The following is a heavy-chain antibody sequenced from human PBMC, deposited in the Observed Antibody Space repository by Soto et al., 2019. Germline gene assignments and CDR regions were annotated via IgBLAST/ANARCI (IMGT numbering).Heavy chain of an antibody. CDR1: GGTYSSYA. J-gene: IGHJ4*02. Sequence: SVKVSCKASGGTYSSYAISWVRQDPGQGLEWMGGIIPIFGTANYAQKFQGRVTITADESTSTAYMGLSSLRSEDTAVYYCARFSKYYGSGSYWDYFDYWGQGTLVTVSS. D-gene: IGHD3-10*01. CDR2: IIPIFGTA. V-gene: IGHV1-69*01. CDR3: ARFSKYYGSGSYWDYFDY.